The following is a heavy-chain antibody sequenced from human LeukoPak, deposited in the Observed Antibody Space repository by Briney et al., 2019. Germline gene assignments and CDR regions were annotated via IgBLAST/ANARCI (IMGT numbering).Heavy chain of an antibody. D-gene: IGHD2-2*02. CDR1: GGSFSGYY. J-gene: IGHJ4*02. CDR3: ARGVDCSSTSCYRGEDYYFDY. V-gene: IGHV4-34*01. Sequence: SETLSLTCAVYGGSFSGYYWSWIRQPPGKGLEWIGEINQSGSTNYNTSLKRRVTISVDTSKNQFSLKLSSVTAADTAVYYCARGVDCSSTSCYRGEDYYFDYWGQGTLGTVSS. CDR2: INQSGST.